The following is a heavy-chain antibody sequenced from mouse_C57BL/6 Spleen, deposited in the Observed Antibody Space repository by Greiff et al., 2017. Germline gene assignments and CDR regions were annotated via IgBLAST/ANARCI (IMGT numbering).Heavy chain of an antibody. CDR3: AGGGSYEAMDY. Sequence: EVKLMESGPGLVKPSQSLSLTCSVTGYSITSGYYRNWIRQFPGNQLEWMGYISYDGSNNYKPSLKNLIASTRDTSKNQFFLMLHSVTTEDTATYYCAGGGSYEAMDYWGQGTSVTVSS. CDR2: ISYDGSN. CDR1: GYSITSGYY. J-gene: IGHJ4*01. V-gene: IGHV3-6*01. D-gene: IGHD1-1*02.